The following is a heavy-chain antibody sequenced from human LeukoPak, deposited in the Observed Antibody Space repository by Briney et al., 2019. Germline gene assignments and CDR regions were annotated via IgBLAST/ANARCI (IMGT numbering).Heavy chain of an antibody. V-gene: IGHV3-48*01. CDR3: GSDSSGYYPYYFDY. CDR2: ISSSSSTI. CDR1: GFTFSSYE. Sequence: TGGSLRLSCAASGFTFSSYEMNWVRQAPGKGLEWVSYISSSSSTIYYADSVKGRFTISRDNAKNSLYLQMNSLRAEDTAVYYCGSDSSGYYPYYFDYWGQGTLVTVSS. D-gene: IGHD3-22*01. J-gene: IGHJ4*02.